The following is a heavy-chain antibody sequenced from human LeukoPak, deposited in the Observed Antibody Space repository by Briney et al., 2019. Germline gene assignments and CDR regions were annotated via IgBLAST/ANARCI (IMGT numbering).Heavy chain of an antibody. V-gene: IGHV1-2*02. Sequence: ASVKVSCKASGYTFTGYYMHWVRQAPGQGLEWMGWINPNSGGTNYAQKFQGRVTMTRDTSISTAYMELSRLRSDDTAVYYCARVYLSWGATTYLYFDYWGQGTLVTVSS. CDR2: INPNSGGT. J-gene: IGHJ4*02. CDR3: ARVYLSWGATTYLYFDY. CDR1: GYTFTGYY. D-gene: IGHD1-26*01.